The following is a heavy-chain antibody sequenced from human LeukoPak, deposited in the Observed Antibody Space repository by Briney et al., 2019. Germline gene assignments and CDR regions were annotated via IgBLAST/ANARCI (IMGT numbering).Heavy chain of an antibody. D-gene: IGHD2-2*01. J-gene: IGHJ5*02. CDR3: ARHLGFCSRTTCSAYFDP. CDR1: GGSFSGYY. Sequence: PSETLSLTCAVYGGSFSGYYWSWIRQPPGKGLEWIGEINHSGSTNYNPSLKSRVTISVDTSKNQFSLKLSSVTAADTAVYYCARHLGFCSRTTCSAYFDPWGQGTLVTVSS. CDR2: INHSGST. V-gene: IGHV4-34*01.